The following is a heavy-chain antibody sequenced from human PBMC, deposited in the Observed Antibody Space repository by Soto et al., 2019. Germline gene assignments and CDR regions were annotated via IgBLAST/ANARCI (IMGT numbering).Heavy chain of an antibody. V-gene: IGHV3-9*01. Sequence: SLRLSCAASGFTFDDYAMHWVRQAPGKGLEWVSGISWNSGSIGYADSVKGRFTISRDNAKNSLYLQMNSLRAEDTALYYCAKDRAYDYSNYYYYYGMDVWGQGTTVTVSS. D-gene: IGHD4-4*01. CDR2: ISWNSGSI. J-gene: IGHJ6*02. CDR3: AKDRAYDYSNYYYYYGMDV. CDR1: GFTFDDYA.